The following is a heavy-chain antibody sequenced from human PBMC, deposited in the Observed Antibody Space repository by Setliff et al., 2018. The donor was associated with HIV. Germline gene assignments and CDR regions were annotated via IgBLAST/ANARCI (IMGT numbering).Heavy chain of an antibody. CDR3: ARGRKRDGYNFYYYYMDV. V-gene: IGHV4-59*12. Sequence: KTSETLSLTCTVSGGSISSYYWTWLRQFPGKGLEWIGFIFYTGSTTYNPSLNSRVTISVDTSKNQFSLKLSSVTAADTAVYYCARGRKRDGYNFYYYYMDVWDKGTTVTVSS. D-gene: IGHD5-12*01. CDR1: GGSISSYY. J-gene: IGHJ6*03. CDR2: IFYTGST.